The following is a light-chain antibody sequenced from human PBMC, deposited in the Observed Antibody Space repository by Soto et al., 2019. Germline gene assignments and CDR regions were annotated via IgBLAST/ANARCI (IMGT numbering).Light chain of an antibody. CDR1: QSINSK. CDR3: QQYNDWLPIT. V-gene: IGKV1-39*01. Sequence: DIQMTQSPFSLSASVGDRVTITCRASQSINSKLNWYQQKPGEVPKLLIYAANSLQSGVPSTFSGSGSGTDFTLTISSLQSEDFAVYYCQQYNDWLPITFGQGTRLEIK. J-gene: IGKJ5*01. CDR2: AAN.